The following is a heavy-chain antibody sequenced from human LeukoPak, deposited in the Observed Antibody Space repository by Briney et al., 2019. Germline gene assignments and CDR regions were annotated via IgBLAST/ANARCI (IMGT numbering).Heavy chain of an antibody. CDR3: ARGVTPSDWFDP. J-gene: IGHJ5*02. Sequence: SETLSLTCTVSGGSISSYYWSWIRHRPGKGLEWIGYIYYSGSTNYNPSLKSRVTISVDTSKNQFSLKLSSVTAADTAVYYCARGVTPSDWFDPWGQGTLVTVSS. V-gene: IGHV4-59*01. CDR1: GGSISSYY. CDR2: IYYSGST. D-gene: IGHD3-16*02.